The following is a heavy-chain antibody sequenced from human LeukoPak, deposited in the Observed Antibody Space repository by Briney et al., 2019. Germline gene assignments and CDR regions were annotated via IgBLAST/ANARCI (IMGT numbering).Heavy chain of an antibody. CDR1: VFTFSSYA. CDR2: ISGSGGST. D-gene: IGHD3-22*01. J-gene: IGHJ4*02. V-gene: IGHV3-23*01. Sequence: GGSLRLSCAASVFTFSSYAMSWVRQAPGKGLEWVSAISGSGGSTYYADSVKGRFTISRGNSKNTLYLQMNSLRAEDTAVYYCAKDRYDSSGYSYFDYWGQGTLVTVSS. CDR3: AKDRYDSSGYSYFDY.